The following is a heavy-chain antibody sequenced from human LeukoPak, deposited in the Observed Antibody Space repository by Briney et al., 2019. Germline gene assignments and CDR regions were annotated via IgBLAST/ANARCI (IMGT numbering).Heavy chain of an antibody. V-gene: IGHV4-59*01. Sequence: SETLSVTCTVPGASISTYYWSWIRQTPGKGLEWIGYIYYSGTTNYNPSLKSRVTISLDTSKNQFSLQLSSVTAADTAVYYCARESTSGFDYWGQGTLVTVSS. CDR3: ARESTSGFDY. D-gene: IGHD2-8*01. CDR1: GASISTYY. J-gene: IGHJ4*02. CDR2: IYYSGTT.